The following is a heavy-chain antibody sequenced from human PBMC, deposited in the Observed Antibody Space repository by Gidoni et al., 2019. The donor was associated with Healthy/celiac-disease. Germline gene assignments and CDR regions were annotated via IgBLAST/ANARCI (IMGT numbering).Heavy chain of an antibody. CDR1: GGAISSYS. V-gene: IGHV4-4*07. CDR3: AKGIVVVPAAELGYYYYYGMDV. Sequence: QVQLQESGPGLVKPSETLSLTCPVPGGAISSYSWRWIRQPAGKGLEWIGRIYTSGSTNYHPSLKSRVTMSVDTSKNQFSLKLSSVTAADTAVYYCAKGIVVVPAAELGYYYYYGMDVWGQGTTVTVSS. J-gene: IGHJ6*02. CDR2: IYTSGST. D-gene: IGHD2-2*01.